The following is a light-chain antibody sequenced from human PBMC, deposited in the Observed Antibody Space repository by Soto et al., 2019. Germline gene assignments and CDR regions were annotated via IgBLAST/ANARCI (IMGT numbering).Light chain of an antibody. CDR3: QHSYRAVT. CDR1: QSVSSY. J-gene: IGKJ5*01. CDR2: AAS. V-gene: IGKV1-39*01. Sequence: DIQMTQSPSSLSAAVGDRISITCRASQSVSSYLNWYQQKPGKAPRLLIYAASHLQTGVPSRFRGTGSATHFTLTISSLQPEDFATYYCQHSYRAVTFGQGTRLEIK.